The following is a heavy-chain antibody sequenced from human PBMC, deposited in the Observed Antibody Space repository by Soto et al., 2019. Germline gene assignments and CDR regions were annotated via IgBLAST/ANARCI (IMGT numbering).Heavy chain of an antibody. CDR3: AKDLGGSGSYYIFDY. J-gene: IGHJ4*02. CDR2: ISYDGSNK. Sequence: QVQLVESGGGVVQPGRSLRLSCAASGFTFSSYGMHWVRQAPGKGLEWVAVISYDGSNKYYADSVKGRFTISRDNSNITLYLQMNSLRAEDTAVYYCAKDLGGSGSYYIFDYWGQGTLVTVSS. D-gene: IGHD3-10*01. CDR1: GFTFSSYG. V-gene: IGHV3-30*18.